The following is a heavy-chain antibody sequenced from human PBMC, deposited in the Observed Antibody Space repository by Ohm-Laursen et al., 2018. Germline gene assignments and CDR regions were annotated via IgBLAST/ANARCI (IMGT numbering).Heavy chain of an antibody. Sequence: SLRLSCTASGFTFSSYDMHWVRQATGKGLEWVSAIGTAGDTYYPGSVKGRFTISRENAKNSLCLQMNSLRAGDTAVYYCARGKAYSSGWPNWYFDLWGRGTLVTVSP. CDR1: GFTFSSYD. J-gene: IGHJ2*01. CDR2: IGTAGDT. CDR3: ARGKAYSSGWPNWYFDL. D-gene: IGHD6-19*01. V-gene: IGHV3-13*01.